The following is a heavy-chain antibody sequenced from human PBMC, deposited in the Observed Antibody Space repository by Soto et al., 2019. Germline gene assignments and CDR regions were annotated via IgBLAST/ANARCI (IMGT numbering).Heavy chain of an antibody. V-gene: IGHV5-51*01. CDR3: ASRKRTSDAFDI. D-gene: IGHD1-1*01. CDR2: IYIDDSDT. CDR1: GYGFTGYW. J-gene: IGHJ3*02. Sequence: RGESLKISCKASGYGFTGYWIGWVRQMPGKGLEWMGIIYIDDSDTRYSPSFQGQATISGDKSTKTAYLHWSSLKASDTAMYYCASRKRTSDAFDIWGQGTMVTVSS.